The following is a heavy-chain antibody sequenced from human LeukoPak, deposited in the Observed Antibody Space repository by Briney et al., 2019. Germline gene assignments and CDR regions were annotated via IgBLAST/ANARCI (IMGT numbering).Heavy chain of an antibody. V-gene: IGHV3-74*01. J-gene: IGHJ4*02. CDR2: IKGDGIST. CDR1: GFDFSSNW. D-gene: IGHD3-3*01. CDR3: AKDHYWSIDY. Sequence: PGRYLRLSCAASGFDFSSNWMHWVRHAPGQGLVWVSRIKGDGISTNYADSVKGRFTISRDIAKNTLYLQMNSLRAEDTGVYYCAKDHYWSIDYWGRGTLVTVSS.